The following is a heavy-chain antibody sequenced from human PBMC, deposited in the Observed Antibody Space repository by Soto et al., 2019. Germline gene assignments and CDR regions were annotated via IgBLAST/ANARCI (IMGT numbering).Heavy chain of an antibody. V-gene: IGHV1-69*02. D-gene: IGHD6-19*01. CDR1: GGTFSSYT. J-gene: IGHJ2*01. CDR2: IIPILGIA. CDR3: ARLAVAANVGRSLFRDWYFDL. Sequence: QVQLVQSGAEVKKPGSSVKVSCKASGGTFSSYTISWVRQAPGQGLEWMGRIIPILGIANYAQKFQGRVTITADKSTSTAYMELSSLRSEDTAVYYCARLAVAANVGRSLFRDWYFDLWGRGTLVTVSS.